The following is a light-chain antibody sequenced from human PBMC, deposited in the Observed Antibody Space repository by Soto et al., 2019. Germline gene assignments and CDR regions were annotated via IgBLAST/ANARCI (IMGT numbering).Light chain of an antibody. J-gene: IGLJ1*01. V-gene: IGLV2-8*01. CDR1: SSDVGGYKY. Sequence: QSALTQPPSASGSPGQSVTISCTGTSSDVGGYKYVSWYQQFPGEAPNLIIYDVKKRPSGVPSRFSGSKSGNTAFLTVSGLRPEDEAEYYCSSFAGRNTYVFGSGTKATVL. CDR3: SSFAGRNTYV. CDR2: DVK.